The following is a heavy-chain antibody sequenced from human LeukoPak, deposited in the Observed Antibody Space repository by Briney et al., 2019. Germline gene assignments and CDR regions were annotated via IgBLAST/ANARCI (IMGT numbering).Heavy chain of an antibody. CDR2: ISGSGGTT. V-gene: IGHV3-23*01. CDR3: AKGVYCGGDCYSFFDY. CDR1: GFTFSSYA. Sequence: PGGSLRLSCAASGFTFSSYAMSWVRQAPGKGLEWVSAISGSGGTTFYADSVKGRFTISRDNSKNTLYLQMNSLRAEDTAVYYCAKGVYCGGDCYSFFDYWGQGTLVTVSS. D-gene: IGHD2-21*02. J-gene: IGHJ4*02.